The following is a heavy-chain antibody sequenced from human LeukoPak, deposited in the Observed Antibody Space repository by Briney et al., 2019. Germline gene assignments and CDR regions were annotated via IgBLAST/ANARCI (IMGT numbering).Heavy chain of an antibody. CDR2: VGGAGGDT. D-gene: IGHD3-16*01. Sequence: GGSLRLSCAASGFTFNSYTMSWVRLAPGKGREGVSSVGGAGGDTWYADSVKGRFTISRDNSKNTLYLQMGSPRAEDTALYYCAKDGAPNAGYMDVWGKGTTVTVSS. CDR3: AKDGAPNAGYMDV. V-gene: IGHV3-23*01. J-gene: IGHJ6*03. CDR1: GFTFNSYT.